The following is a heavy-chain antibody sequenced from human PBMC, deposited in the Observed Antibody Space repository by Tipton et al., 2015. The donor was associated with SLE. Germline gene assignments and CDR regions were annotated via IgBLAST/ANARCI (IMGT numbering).Heavy chain of an antibody. CDR3: AREGAYYDFWSGSFDY. Sequence: SLRLSCAGSGFTFAMHWVRQAPGKGLEWVAVISDDGRDTYYADSVKGRFTISRDNSRNTLYLQMNSLRAEDTAVYYCAREGAYYDFWSGSFDYWGQGTLVTVSS. CDR2: ISDDGRDT. CDR1: GFTFA. D-gene: IGHD3-3*01. V-gene: IGHV3-30*03. J-gene: IGHJ4*02.